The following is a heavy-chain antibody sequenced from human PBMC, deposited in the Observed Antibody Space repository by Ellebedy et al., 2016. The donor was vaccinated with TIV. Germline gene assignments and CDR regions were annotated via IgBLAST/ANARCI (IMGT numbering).Heavy chain of an antibody. Sequence: ASVKVSCKESGDTFSSYCVHWVRQAPGQGLQWMGVFKATDGSRIYTQKFQGRVTMTTDTSTSTAYMELRSLRSDDTAVYYCARGGVYCGGDCTGMDVWGQGTTVTVSS. D-gene: IGHD2-21*02. J-gene: IGHJ6*02. CDR3: ARGGVYCGGDCTGMDV. V-gene: IGHV1-46*01. CDR2: FKATDGSR. CDR1: GDTFSSYC.